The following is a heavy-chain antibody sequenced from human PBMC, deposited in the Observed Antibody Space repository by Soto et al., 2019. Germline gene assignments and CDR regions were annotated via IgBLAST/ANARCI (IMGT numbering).Heavy chain of an antibody. CDR1: ELTFSNYA. CDR3: AKYPVYYNDSTRYHFDY. J-gene: IGHJ4*02. CDR2: ISYGGGTT. Sequence: GGSLRISCAACELTFSNYAMSWVRQPPGKGLEWVSAISYGGGTTYYADSVKGRFTISRDNSKNTLYLQMNSLRAEDTAVYYCAKYPVYYNDSTRYHFDYWGKGTLVTVS. D-gene: IGHD3-22*01. V-gene: IGHV3-23*01.